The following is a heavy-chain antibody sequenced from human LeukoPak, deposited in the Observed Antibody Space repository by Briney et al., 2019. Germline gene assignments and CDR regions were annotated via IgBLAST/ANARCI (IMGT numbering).Heavy chain of an antibody. CDR1: GFTFSSYW. D-gene: IGHD3-16*01. CDR3: ARGKRFGFDP. CDR2: INHSGST. V-gene: IGHV4-34*01. J-gene: IGHJ5*02. Sequence: GSLRLSCAASGFTFSSYWMSWVRQPPGKGLEWIGEINHSGSTNYNPSLKSRVTISVDTSKNQFSLKLSSVTAADTAVYYCARGKRFGFDPWGQGTLVTVSS.